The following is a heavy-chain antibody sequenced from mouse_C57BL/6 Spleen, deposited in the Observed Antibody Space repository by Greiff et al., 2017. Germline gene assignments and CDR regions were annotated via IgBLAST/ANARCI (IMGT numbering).Heavy chain of an antibody. Sequence: EVQVVESGGDLVKPGGSLKLSCAASGFTFSSYGMSWVRQTPDKRLEWVATISSGGSYTYYPDSVKGRFTISRDNAKNTLYLQMSSLKSEDTAMYYCARHYYSNRYYYAMDYWGQGASVTVSS. D-gene: IGHD2-5*01. J-gene: IGHJ4*01. CDR1: GFTFSSYG. V-gene: IGHV5-6*01. CDR3: ARHYYSNRYYYAMDY. CDR2: ISSGGSYT.